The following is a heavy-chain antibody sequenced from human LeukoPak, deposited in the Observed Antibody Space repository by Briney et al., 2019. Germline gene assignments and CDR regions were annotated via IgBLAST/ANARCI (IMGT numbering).Heavy chain of an antibody. CDR2: ISGSGGTT. CDR3: ARDRLGGSCCTFYSMDV. V-gene: IGHV3-23*01. CDR1: GFTFSDYA. Sequence: GGSLRLSCAASGFTFSDYAMTWVRQAPGKGLEWVSVISGSGGTTFYADSVKGRFTISRDNSKNTLYLEVNRLRAEDTAVYYCARDRLGGSCCTFYSMDVWGQGTTVTVSS. J-gene: IGHJ6*02. D-gene: IGHD2-2*01.